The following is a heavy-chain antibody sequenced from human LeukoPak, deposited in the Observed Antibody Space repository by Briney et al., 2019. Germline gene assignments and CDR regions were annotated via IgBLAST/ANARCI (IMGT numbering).Heavy chain of an antibody. J-gene: IGHJ4*02. CDR2: IYYSGST. CDR1: GGSISSYY. D-gene: IGHD6-19*01. Sequence: SETLSLTCTVSGGSISSYYWSWIRQPPGKGLEWIGYIYYSGSTNYNPSLKSRVTISVDTSKNQFSLKLCSVTAGDTAVYCCARGASGWIDYWGQGTLVTVSS. CDR3: ARGASGWIDY. V-gene: IGHV4-59*01.